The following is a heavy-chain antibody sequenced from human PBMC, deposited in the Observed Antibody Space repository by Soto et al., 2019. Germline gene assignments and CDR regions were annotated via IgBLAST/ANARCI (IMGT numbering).Heavy chain of an antibody. CDR3: ARSVEGHFDY. Sequence: EVQLVESGGDLVQRGGSLRLSCVASGFTFSVYSMNWVRQAPGKGLEWFSYITIDTKTIKYADSVKGRFTISRDNAKNAVYLQMNSLRDEVTAVYYFARSVEGHFDYWGQGTVVTVSS. CDR1: GFTFSVYS. J-gene: IGHJ4*02. CDR2: ITIDTKTI. V-gene: IGHV3-48*02.